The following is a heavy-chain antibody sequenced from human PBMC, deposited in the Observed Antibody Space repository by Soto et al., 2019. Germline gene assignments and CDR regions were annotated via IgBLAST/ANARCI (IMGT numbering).Heavy chain of an antibody. D-gene: IGHD6-19*01. CDR2: FYPGDSNT. J-gene: IGHJ4*02. CDR3: ARGYSSGRFDY. Sequence: EVQLVQSGAEVRKPGKSLKISCKGSENTISTYWIGWVRQMPGKGLEWMGLFYPGDSNTRYSPSFQGHVTISADKSISTAYLQWSSLKASDTANYFCARGYSSGRFDYWGQGTLVTVSS. CDR1: ENTISTYW. V-gene: IGHV5-51*01.